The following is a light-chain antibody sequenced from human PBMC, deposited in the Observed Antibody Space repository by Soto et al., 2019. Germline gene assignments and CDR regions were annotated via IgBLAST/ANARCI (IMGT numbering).Light chain of an antibody. CDR2: DVS. V-gene: IGLV2-11*01. CDR3: CSYAGSYVYV. Sequence: QSALTQPRSVSGSPGQSVTISCTGTSSDVGGYNYDSWYQQHPGKAPKLMIYDVSKRPSGVPDRFSGSKSGNTASLTISGLQAEDEADYYCCSYAGSYVYVFGTGTKVTVL. J-gene: IGLJ1*01. CDR1: SSDVGGYNY.